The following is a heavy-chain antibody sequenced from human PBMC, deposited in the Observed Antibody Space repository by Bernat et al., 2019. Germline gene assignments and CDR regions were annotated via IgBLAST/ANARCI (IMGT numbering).Heavy chain of an antibody. CDR2: IYQTGNT. CDR3: ARHDPGRSNHAFDI. CDR1: GGSISGTPYY. J-gene: IGHJ3*02. Sequence: QLQLQESGPGLVKPSETLSLTCTVSGGSISGTPYYWGWIRQPPGTELEWIGSIYQTGNTFYNPSLRSRVTISVDTSKNQFSLKVNSVTAADTAVYYCARHDPGRSNHAFDIWGQGTMVTVSA. V-gene: IGHV4-39*01. D-gene: IGHD3-3*01.